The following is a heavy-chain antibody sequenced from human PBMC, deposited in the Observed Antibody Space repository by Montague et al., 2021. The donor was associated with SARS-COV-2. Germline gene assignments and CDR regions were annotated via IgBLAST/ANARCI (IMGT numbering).Heavy chain of an antibody. CDR3: ARAPRSIAAAGTASDY. D-gene: IGHD6-13*01. V-gene: IGHV4-31*03. CDR2: IYYSGST. Sequence: TLSLTCTVSSGSISSGGYYWSWLRQHPGKGLEWIGYIYYSGSTYYNPSLKSRVTISVDTSKNQFSLKLSSVTAADTAVYYCARAPRSIAAAGTASDYWGQGTLVTVSS. J-gene: IGHJ4*02. CDR1: SGSISSGGYY.